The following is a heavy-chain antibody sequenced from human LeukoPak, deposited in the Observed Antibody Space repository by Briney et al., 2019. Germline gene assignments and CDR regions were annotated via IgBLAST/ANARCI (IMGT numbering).Heavy chain of an antibody. Sequence: GGSLRLSCAASGFTFSSYSMNWVRQAPGKGLEWVSAISGSGGSTYYADSVKGRFTISRDNSKNTLYLQMNSLRAEDTAVYYCAKDSKTYSGSYGVDYWGQGTLVTVSS. CDR1: GFTFSSYS. D-gene: IGHD1-26*01. CDR3: AKDSKTYSGSYGVDY. CDR2: ISGSGGST. J-gene: IGHJ4*02. V-gene: IGHV3-23*01.